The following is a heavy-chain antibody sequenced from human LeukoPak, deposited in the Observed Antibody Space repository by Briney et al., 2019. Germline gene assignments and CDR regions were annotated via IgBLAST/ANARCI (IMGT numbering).Heavy chain of an antibody. V-gene: IGHV3-48*04. Sequence: GGSLRLSCAASGFTFSNYAMNWVRQAPGKGLEWVSYISSSGSTIYYADSVKGRFTISRDNAKNSLYLQMNSLRAEDTAVYYCARRSGIAVAGAFDYWGQGTLVTVSS. CDR1: GFTFSNYA. CDR3: ARRSGIAVAGAFDY. CDR2: ISSSGSTI. D-gene: IGHD6-19*01. J-gene: IGHJ4*02.